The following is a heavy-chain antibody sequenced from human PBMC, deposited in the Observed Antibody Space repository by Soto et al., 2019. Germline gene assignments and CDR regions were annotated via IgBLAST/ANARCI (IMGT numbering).Heavy chain of an antibody. Sequence: LXLTCTVSXXSXXSXXWSWIRXPPGKGLEWIGYIYYSGSTNYNPSLKSRVTISVDTSKNQFSLKLSSVTAADTAVYYCARATRDGYNSYYFDYWGQGTLVTVS. J-gene: IGHJ4*02. CDR3: ARATRDGYNSYYFDY. D-gene: IGHD1-1*01. CDR2: IYYSGST. CDR1: XXSXXSXX. V-gene: IGHV4-59*01.